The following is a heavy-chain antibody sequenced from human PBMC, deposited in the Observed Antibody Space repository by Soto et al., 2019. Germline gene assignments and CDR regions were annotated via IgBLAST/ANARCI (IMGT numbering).Heavy chain of an antibody. V-gene: IGHV3-49*04. J-gene: IGHJ4*02. CDR1: GFIFGDYA. D-gene: IGHD3-10*02. Sequence: GGSLRLSCIVSGFIFGDYAMSWVRQAPGKGLEWVGLIRSKGSGETTEYAASVRGRFTISRDDSKSIAYLQMNSLETEDTAVYYCARGRTRLDYWGKGA. CDR3: ARGRTRLDY. CDR2: IRSKGSGETT.